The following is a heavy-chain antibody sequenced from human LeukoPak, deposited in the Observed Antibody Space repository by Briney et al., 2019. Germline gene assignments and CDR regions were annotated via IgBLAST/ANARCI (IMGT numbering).Heavy chain of an antibody. D-gene: IGHD2-15*01. J-gene: IGHJ5*01. CDR1: GCTFTGYY. CDR3: ARQADNNWFDS. CDR2: INPNSGVT. Sequence: ASVKVSCKASGCTFTGYYMHWVRQAPGQGLEWMGWINPNSGVTKYAQKFQGRVTMTRDTSISTAYLELNRLSSDDSAVFYCARQADNNWFDSWGQGTLVTVSS. V-gene: IGHV1-2*02.